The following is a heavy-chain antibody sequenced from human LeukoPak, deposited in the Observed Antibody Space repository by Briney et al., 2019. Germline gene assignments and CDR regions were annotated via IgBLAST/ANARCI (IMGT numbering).Heavy chain of an antibody. D-gene: IGHD1-1*01. CDR1: GFTFSSYA. CDR3: ARDQGDAGNRITGDGHYMDV. J-gene: IGHJ6*03. V-gene: IGHV3-30*01. Sequence: PGGSLRLSCAASGFTFSSYAMHWVRQAPGEGLQWVAVIAYHGGNKYYADSGKGRFTISRDSCKKTVDLQMYRLRTYDTTAYYCARDQGDAGNRITGDGHYMDVWGKGTTVTVSS. CDR2: IAYHGGNK.